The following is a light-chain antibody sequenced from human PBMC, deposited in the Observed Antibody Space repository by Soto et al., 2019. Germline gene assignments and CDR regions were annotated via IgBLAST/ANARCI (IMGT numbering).Light chain of an antibody. CDR3: QQYDNLPFT. V-gene: IGKV1-33*01. J-gene: IGKJ5*01. CDR2: DAS. CDR1: QDSGNY. Sequence: DIQMTQSPSSLSASVGDRVTITCQASQDSGNYLNWYQQKPGKAPKLLIYDASNLETGVPSRFSGSGSGTDFTFTISSLQPEDIATYYCQQYDNLPFTFGQGTRLEIK.